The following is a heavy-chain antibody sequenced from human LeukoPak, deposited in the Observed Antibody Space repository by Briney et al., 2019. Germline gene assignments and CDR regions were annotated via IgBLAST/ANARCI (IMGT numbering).Heavy chain of an antibody. CDR1: GGTFSSYA. Sequence: SVKVSCKASGGTFSSYAISWVRQAPGQGLEWMGGIIPIFGTANYAQKFQGRVTITVDESTSTAYMELSSLRSEDTAVYYCARDRGIAAADPSGGFDPWGQGTLVTVSS. D-gene: IGHD6-13*01. V-gene: IGHV1-69*13. J-gene: IGHJ5*02. CDR2: IIPIFGTA. CDR3: ARDRGIAAADPSGGFDP.